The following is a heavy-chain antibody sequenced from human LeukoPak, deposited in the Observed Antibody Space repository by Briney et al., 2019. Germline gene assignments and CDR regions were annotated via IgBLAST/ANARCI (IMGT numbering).Heavy chain of an antibody. J-gene: IGHJ4*02. V-gene: IGHV3-53*01. D-gene: IGHD4/OR15-4a*01. CDR1: GFTVSSNA. Sequence: GGSLRLSFTVSGFTVSSNAIGSGRQAPGKGMELVSFIYNDNKHYSYSVKGRFPISRDNSKNTLYLQLNSRRVEDTAVYYCARRAGAYSHPYDYWGQGTLVTVSS. CDR3: ARRAGAYSHPYDY. CDR2: IYNDNK.